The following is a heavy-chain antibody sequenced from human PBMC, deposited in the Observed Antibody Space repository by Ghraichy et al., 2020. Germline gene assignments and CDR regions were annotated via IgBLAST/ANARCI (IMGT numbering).Heavy chain of an antibody. CDR1: GASISSHY. V-gene: IGHV4-59*11. CDR2: VYHSGST. D-gene: IGHD4-23*01. CDR3: SREYYGGFGY. J-gene: IGHJ4*02. Sequence: SQTLSLTCSVSGASISSHYWSWIRQSPGKGLEWIGYVYHSGSTNYNPSLKSRVTISADTSKNQFSLKLSSVTAADTAVYYCSREYYGGFGYWGQGTLVTVSS.